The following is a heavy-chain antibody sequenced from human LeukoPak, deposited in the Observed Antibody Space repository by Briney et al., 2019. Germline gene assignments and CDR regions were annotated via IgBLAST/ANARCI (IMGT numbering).Heavy chain of an antibody. D-gene: IGHD5-12*01. CDR3: ARERYSGYDRLPYYYYYYYMDV. CDR1: GGTFSSYA. Sequence: SVKASCTASGGTFSSYALSWGRQAPGQRLEWMGGIIPLFSTSNYAQKFQGRVTITPDESTSTADMGLSSLRSEDTAVYYCARERYSGYDRLPYYYYYYYMDVWGKGTTVTVSS. CDR2: IIPLFSTS. J-gene: IGHJ6*03. V-gene: IGHV1-69*13.